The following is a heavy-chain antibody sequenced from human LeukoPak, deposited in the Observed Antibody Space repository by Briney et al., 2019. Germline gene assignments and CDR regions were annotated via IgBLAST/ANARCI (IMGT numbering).Heavy chain of an antibody. D-gene: IGHD2-2*01. CDR2: ISYDGSNK. J-gene: IGHJ5*02. Sequence: GGSLRLSCAASGFTFSSYAMHWVRQAPGKGLEWVAVISYDGSNKYYADSVKGRFTISRDNSKNTLYLQMNSLRAEDTAVYYCARARVHCSGTSCSTAEFDPWGQGTLVTVSS. CDR3: ARARVHCSGTSCSTAEFDP. V-gene: IGHV3-30-3*01. CDR1: GFTFSSYA.